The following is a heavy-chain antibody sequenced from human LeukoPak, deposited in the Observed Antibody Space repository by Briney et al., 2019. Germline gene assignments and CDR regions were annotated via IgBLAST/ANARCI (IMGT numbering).Heavy chain of an antibody. CDR2: ISNSGSAL. Sequence: GGSLRLSCAASGFAFSDHYMSWIRRAPGKGLEWVSFISNSGSALYYTESVKGRFTISRDNARQSLYPQMDSLRAEDTAVYYCVRAPDGSSKVDFWGQGTLVTVSS. CDR1: GFAFSDHY. V-gene: IGHV3-11*04. CDR3: VRAPDGSSKVDF. J-gene: IGHJ4*02. D-gene: IGHD5-24*01.